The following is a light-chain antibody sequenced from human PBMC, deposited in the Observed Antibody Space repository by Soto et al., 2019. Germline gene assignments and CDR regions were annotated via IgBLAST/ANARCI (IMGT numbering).Light chain of an antibody. CDR1: SGPGSYG. CDR3: QTWGAGIQV. Sequence: QSVLTQSPSASASLGASVKLTCTLSSGPGSYGIAWHQQQQDKGPRFLMRLNSDGSHFKGDGIPDRFSGSSSGAVHYRTISRLQSEDEADYYCQTWGAGIQVFGGGTKLTVL. J-gene: IGLJ3*02. CDR2: LNSDGSH. V-gene: IGLV4-69*01.